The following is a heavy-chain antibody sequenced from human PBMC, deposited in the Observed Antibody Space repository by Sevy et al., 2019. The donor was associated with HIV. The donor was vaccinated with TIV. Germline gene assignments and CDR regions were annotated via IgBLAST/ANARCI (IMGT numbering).Heavy chain of an antibody. V-gene: IGHV3-9*01. J-gene: IGHJ3*02. Sequence: GGSLRLSCAASGFAFSDYAMHWVRQVPGKGLEWVSGISWNSGAIGYAYSVKGRFTISRDNAKISLHLQMNSLRVEDTALYYCGRAQGYCVINSCFGGSINAFDIWGQGTMVTVSS. D-gene: IGHD2-15*01. CDR3: GRAQGYCVINSCFGGSINAFDI. CDR1: GFAFSDYA. CDR2: ISWNSGAI.